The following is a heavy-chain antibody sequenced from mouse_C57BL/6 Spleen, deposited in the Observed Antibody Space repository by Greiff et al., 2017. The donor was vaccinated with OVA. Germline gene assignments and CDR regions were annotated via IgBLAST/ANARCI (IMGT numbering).Heavy chain of an antibody. CDR3: AREGTTVVAREYFDY. CDR1: GYSITSGYY. Sequence: EVKLQESGPGLVKPSQSLSLTCSVTGYSITSGYYWHWIRQFPGNKLEWMGYISYDGSNNYNPSLKNRISITRDTSKNQFFLKLNSVTTEDTATYYCAREGTTVVAREYFDYWGQGTTLTVSS. CDR2: ISYDGSN. D-gene: IGHD1-1*01. J-gene: IGHJ2*01. V-gene: IGHV3-6*01.